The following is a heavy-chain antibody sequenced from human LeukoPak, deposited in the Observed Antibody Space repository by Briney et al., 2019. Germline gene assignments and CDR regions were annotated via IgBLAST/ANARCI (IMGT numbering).Heavy chain of an antibody. V-gene: IGHV3-7*01. CDR3: ARTSGDPFDY. CDR2: INEDGGEK. J-gene: IGHJ4*02. D-gene: IGHD4-17*01. CDR1: GFPLSTYW. Sequence: GGSLRLSCAASGFPLSTYWMSWVRQAPGKGLEWVANINEDGGEKYYADSVKGRFTISRDNARNSLYVQMNNLRAEDTAVYYCARTSGDPFDYWGQGTLVAVSS.